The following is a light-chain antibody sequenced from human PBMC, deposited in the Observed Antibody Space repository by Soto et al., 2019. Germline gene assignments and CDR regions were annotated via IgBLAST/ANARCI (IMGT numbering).Light chain of an antibody. V-gene: IGKV3-15*01. CDR2: GAS. CDR1: ETVRSN. Sequence: IVMTQSPATLSVSPGERATLSCRASETVRSNVAWFQQKPGQAPRLLIFGASTRATGIPTRFTGSGSGTEFTLTISSLQAEDVAVYYCQQYYSPLWTFGQGTKVEIK. J-gene: IGKJ1*01. CDR3: QQYYSPLWT.